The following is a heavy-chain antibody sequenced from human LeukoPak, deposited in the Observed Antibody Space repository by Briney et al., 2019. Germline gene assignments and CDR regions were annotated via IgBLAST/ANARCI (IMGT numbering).Heavy chain of an antibody. CDR3: ARDSSGYYGMAV. D-gene: IGHD3-22*01. V-gene: IGHV3-53*01. CDR2: IYSGGST. J-gene: IGHJ6*02. CDR1: GFTFSSYA. Sequence: PGGSLRLSCAASGFTFSSYAMSWVRQAPGQGLEWVPVIYSGGSTYCGDSVKGRFTISRDNSKNTLYLQMNSLRAEDTAVYYCARDSSGYYGMAVWGQGTTVTVSS.